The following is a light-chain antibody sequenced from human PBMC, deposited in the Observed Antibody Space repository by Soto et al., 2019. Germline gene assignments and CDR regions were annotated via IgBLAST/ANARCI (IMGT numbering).Light chain of an antibody. CDR2: DVS. CDR3: SSYTSRSTLV. Sequence: QSVLTQPASVSGSPGQSITISCTGTSSDVGGYNYVSWYQQHPGKAPKLMIYDVSDRPSGVSSRFSGSKSGNKASLTISGLQAEDEADYYCSSYTSRSTLVFGGGTQQTVL. V-gene: IGLV2-14*01. J-gene: IGLJ2*01. CDR1: SSDVGGYNY.